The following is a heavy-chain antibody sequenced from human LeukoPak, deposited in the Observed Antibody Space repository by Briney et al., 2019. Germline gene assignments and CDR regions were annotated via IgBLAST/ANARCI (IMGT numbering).Heavy chain of an antibody. V-gene: IGHV1-69*05. CDR3: ASSGNSGYDYGFDY. D-gene: IGHD5-12*01. J-gene: IGHJ4*02. Sequence: ASVKVSCKASGGTFSSYAISWVRQAPGQGLEWMGGIIPIFGTANYAQKFQGRVTITTDESTSTAYMELSSLRSEGTAVYYCASSGNSGYDYGFDYWGQGTLVTVSS. CDR1: GGTFSSYA. CDR2: IIPIFGTA.